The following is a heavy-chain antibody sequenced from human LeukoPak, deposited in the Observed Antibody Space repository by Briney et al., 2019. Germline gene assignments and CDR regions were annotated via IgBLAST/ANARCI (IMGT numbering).Heavy chain of an antibody. CDR3: AKVPDTLEAAAVY. CDR2: ISGSGGST. J-gene: IGHJ4*02. V-gene: IGHV3-23*01. Sequence: AGGSLRLSCAASGFTFSSYAMSWVRQAPGKGLEWVSAISGSGGSTYYADSVKGRFTISRDSSKNTLYLQMNSLRAEDTAVYYCAKVPDTLEAAAVYWGQGTLVTVSS. CDR1: GFTFSSYA. D-gene: IGHD6-13*01.